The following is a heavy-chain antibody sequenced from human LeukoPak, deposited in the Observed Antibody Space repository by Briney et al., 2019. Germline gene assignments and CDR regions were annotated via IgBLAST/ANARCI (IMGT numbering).Heavy chain of an antibody. D-gene: IGHD6-6*01. CDR1: GYTFTGYY. CDR2: INPNSGGT. CDR3: ARGYSSSPPLDY. Sequence: GASVKVSCKASGYTFTGYYMHWVRQAPGQGLEWMGWINPNSGGTNYAQKLQGRVTMTTDTSTSTAYMELRSLRSDDTAVYYCARGYSSSPPLDYWGQGTLVTVSS. V-gene: IGHV1-2*02. J-gene: IGHJ4*02.